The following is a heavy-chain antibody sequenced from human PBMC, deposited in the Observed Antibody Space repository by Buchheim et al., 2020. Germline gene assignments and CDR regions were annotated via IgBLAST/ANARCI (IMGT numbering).Heavy chain of an antibody. CDR1: GFTFSSYW. CDR3: AGVPGAYYDFWSGYWNYYGMDV. J-gene: IGHJ6*02. D-gene: IGHD3-3*01. Sequence: EVQLVESGGGLVQPGGSLRLSCAASGFTFSSYWMSWVRQAPGKGLEWVANIKQDGSEKYYVYSVKGRFTISRDNAKNSLYLQMNSLRADDTAVYYCAGVPGAYYDFWSGYWNYYGMDVWGQGTT. CDR2: IKQDGSEK. V-gene: IGHV3-7*01.